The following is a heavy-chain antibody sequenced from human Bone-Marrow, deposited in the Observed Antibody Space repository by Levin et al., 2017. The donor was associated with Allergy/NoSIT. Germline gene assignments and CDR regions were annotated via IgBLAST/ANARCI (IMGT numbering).Heavy chain of an antibody. CDR2: IIPSLDAA. J-gene: IGHJ3*02. D-gene: IGHD3-9*01. V-gene: IGHV1-69*13. CDR1: GGSLTGHA. CDR3: SRAMTPRDILDRSFDM. Sequence: ASVKVSCKASGGSLTGHAISWVRQAPGQGLEWMGGIIPSLDAADYAQKFQGRVTISVDESTSTAFMELRGLGSEDAAVYYCSRAMTPRDILDRSFDMWGQGTVVSVSS.